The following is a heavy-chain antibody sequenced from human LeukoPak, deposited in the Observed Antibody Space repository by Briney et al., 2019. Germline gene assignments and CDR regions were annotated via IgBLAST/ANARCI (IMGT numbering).Heavy chain of an antibody. CDR2: IYSDNT. CDR1: GFTVSTNS. D-gene: IGHD4/OR15-4a*01. J-gene: IGHJ4*02. V-gene: IGHV3-53*01. CDR3: ARRAGAYSHPYDY. Sequence: GGSLRLSCTVSGFTVSTNSMSWVRQAPGKGLEWVSFIYSDNTHYSDSVKGRFAISRDNSKNTLYLQMNSLRAEDTAVYYCARRAGAYSHPYDYWGQGTLVTVSS.